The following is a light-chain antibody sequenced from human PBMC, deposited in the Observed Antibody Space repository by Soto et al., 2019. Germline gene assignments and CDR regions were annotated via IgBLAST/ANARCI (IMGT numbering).Light chain of an antibody. CDR3: QQYGSSPRT. J-gene: IGKJ1*01. Sequence: ETVMTQSPATLSVSPGERATLSCRASQSVSSKLAWYQQKPGQAPRLLIYGASTRATGIPARFSGSGSGTDFTLTIRRLEPEDFAVYYCQQYGSSPRTFGQGTKVDIK. CDR1: QSVSSK. CDR2: GAS. V-gene: IGKV3-20*01.